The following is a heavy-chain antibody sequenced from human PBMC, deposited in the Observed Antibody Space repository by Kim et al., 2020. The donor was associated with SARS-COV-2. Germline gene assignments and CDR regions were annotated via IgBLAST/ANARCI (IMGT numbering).Heavy chain of an antibody. D-gene: IGHD3-10*01. J-gene: IGHJ5*02. Sequence: GGSLRLSCAASGFTFSSYAIHWVRQAPGKGLEWVTVIWYDGSNKYYADSVKGRFTISRDNSKITLYLQMNSLRAEDTAVYYCAKDQAGMGGPLDPWGQGTLVTVSS. CDR1: GFTFSSYA. CDR3: AKDQAGMGGPLDP. V-gene: IGHV3-33*06. CDR2: IWYDGSNK.